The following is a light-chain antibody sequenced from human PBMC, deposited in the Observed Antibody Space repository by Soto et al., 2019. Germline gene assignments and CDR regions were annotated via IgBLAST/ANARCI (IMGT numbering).Light chain of an antibody. CDR1: QSVSNY. V-gene: IGKV3-11*01. Sequence: EIVLTQSPATLSLSPVERATLSCRASQSVSNYLAWYQQKPGQAPRLLIYDASNRATDIPARFSGSGSGTDFTLTISSLEPEDFAVYYCQKRSNWPPFTFGQWTRLGIK. CDR3: QKRSNWPPFT. J-gene: IGKJ5*01. CDR2: DAS.